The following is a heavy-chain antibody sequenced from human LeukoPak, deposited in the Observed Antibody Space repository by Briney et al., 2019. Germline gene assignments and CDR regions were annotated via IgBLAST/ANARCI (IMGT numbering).Heavy chain of an antibody. J-gene: IGHJ4*02. CDR2: INHSGST. CDR3: ARAHRWLVPREIDS. V-gene: IGHV4-34*01. CDR1: GGSFSGYY. Sequence: SETLSLTCAVYGGSFSGYYWSWIRQPPGKGLEWIGEINHSGSTNYNPSLKGRVTISVDTSKNQFSLKLSSVTAADTAVYYCARAHRWLVPREIDSWGQGTLVTVSS. D-gene: IGHD6-19*01.